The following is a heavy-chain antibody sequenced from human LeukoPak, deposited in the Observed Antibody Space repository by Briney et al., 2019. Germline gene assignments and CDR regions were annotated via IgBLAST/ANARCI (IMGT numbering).Heavy chain of an antibody. CDR1: GGSISSSSYY. CDR2: IYYSGST. V-gene: IGHV4-39*01. Sequence: SETLSLTCTVSGGSISSSSYYWGWIRQPPGKGLEWIGRIYYSGSTYYNPSLKSRVTISVDTSKNQFSLKLSSVTAADTAVYYCARRPRTVTTAWFDPWGQGTLVTVSS. J-gene: IGHJ5*02. D-gene: IGHD4-17*01. CDR3: ARRPRTVTTAWFDP.